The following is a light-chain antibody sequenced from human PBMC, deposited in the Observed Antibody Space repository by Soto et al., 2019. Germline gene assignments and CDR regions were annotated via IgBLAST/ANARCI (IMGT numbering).Light chain of an antibody. CDR2: GAS. J-gene: IGKJ4*01. CDR3: QQYGSSPLT. Sequence: ENALTQSPGTLSLSPGERATLSCRASQSGSSSYLAWYQQKPGQAPRLLIYGASSRATGIPDRFSGSGSGTDFTVTIGRLEPEDFAVYYCQQYGSSPLTFGGGTKVEIK. CDR1: QSGSSSY. V-gene: IGKV3-20*01.